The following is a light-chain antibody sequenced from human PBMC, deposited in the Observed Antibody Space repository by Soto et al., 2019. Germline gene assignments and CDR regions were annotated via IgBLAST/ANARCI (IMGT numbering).Light chain of an antibody. J-gene: IGKJ4*01. CDR3: QQYNGWPLT. CDR2: GAS. Sequence: EIVMTQSPATLSVSPGERATLSCRASQSVNSNLAWYQQKPGQAPRLLMYGASTGAAGIPARFCGSGSGTGFTLTISSLQSEDFAVYYCQQYNGWPLTFGGGTKVEIK. V-gene: IGKV3-15*01. CDR1: QSVNSN.